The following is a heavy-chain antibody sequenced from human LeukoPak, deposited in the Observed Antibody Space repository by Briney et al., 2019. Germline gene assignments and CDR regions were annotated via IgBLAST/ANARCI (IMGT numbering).Heavy chain of an antibody. Sequence: GGSLRLSCAASGFTLSSLAMHWVRQAPGKGLELVSSSGTRSGTKYYADSVMGRFTISRDSAMNSVFLQINSLRAEDTAVYYCLLQMTYGELSDPDFRGQGTLVTVSS. CDR2: SGTRSGTK. J-gene: IGHJ4*02. D-gene: IGHD3-16*02. CDR1: GFTLSSLA. CDR3: LLQMTYGELSDPDF. V-gene: IGHV3-21*01.